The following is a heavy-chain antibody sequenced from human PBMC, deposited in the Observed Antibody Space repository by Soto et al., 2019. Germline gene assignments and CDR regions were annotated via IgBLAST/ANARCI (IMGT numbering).Heavy chain of an antibody. CDR1: VFTFSGST. CDR2: IRNKANNYAT. D-gene: IGHD6-13*01. J-gene: IGHJ6*02. Sequence: LQLVESGGGLVQPGGSLKLSCAASVFTFSGSTIHWVRQASGKGLEWVGRIRNKANNYATTYTASVRGRFTFSRDDSKNTTYLQMNSLKIEDTAIYYCTRPYQEYTNSPHFVYGLDVWGQGTTVTVSS. CDR3: TRPYQEYTNSPHFVYGLDV. V-gene: IGHV3-73*02.